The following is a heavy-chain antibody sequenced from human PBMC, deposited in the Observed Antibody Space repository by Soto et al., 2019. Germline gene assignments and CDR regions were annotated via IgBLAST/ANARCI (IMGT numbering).Heavy chain of an antibody. CDR1: GYSVNELS. CDR3: ATDIYYYYDSSGCG. CDR2: YDPKSGET. D-gene: IGHD3-22*01. J-gene: IGHJ4*02. Sequence: ASVKVSCKVSGYSVNELSMHWVRQAPGKGLEWLGGYDPKSGETLYAQKFQGRVTMTEDTYTDTAYMELSSLRSDDTAVYSCATDIYYYYDSSGCGWGQGVRVTVSS. V-gene: IGHV1-24*01.